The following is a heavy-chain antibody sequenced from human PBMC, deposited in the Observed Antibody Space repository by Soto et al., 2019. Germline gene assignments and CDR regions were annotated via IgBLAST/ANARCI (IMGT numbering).Heavy chain of an antibody. CDR1: GGSFSGYY. CDR2: INHSGST. D-gene: IGHD2-8*02. V-gene: IGHV4-34*01. J-gene: IGHJ4*02. CDR3: ARDKITGRFDY. Sequence: QVQLQQWGAGLLKPSETLSLTCAVYGGSFSGYYWTWIRQPPGTGLEWIGEINHSGSTNYNPSLKIRVTISVDTSTNQFSLKLTSVTAADTAVYYCARDKITGRFDYWGQGTLVTVSS.